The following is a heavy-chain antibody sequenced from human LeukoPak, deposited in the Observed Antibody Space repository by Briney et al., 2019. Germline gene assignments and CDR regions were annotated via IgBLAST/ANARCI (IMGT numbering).Heavy chain of an antibody. V-gene: IGHV4-59*08. D-gene: IGHD6-13*01. CDR3: ARRWGRSWVGDFDY. CDR2: IYYSGST. Sequence: SETLSLTCTVSGGSISSYYWSWIRQPPGKGLEWMGYIYYSGSTNYNPSLKSRVTISVDTSKNQFSLKLSSVSAADTAVYYCARRWGRSWVGDFDYWGQGSLVTVSS. CDR1: GGSISSYY. J-gene: IGHJ4*02.